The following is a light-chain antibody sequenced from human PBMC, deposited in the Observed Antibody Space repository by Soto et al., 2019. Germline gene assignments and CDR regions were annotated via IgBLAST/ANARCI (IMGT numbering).Light chain of an antibody. V-gene: IGKV3-20*01. CDR2: GAS. CDR3: QQYASSLT. Sequence: DIVLTQSPGSLSLSLGERATLSCRASQSVDSAFFAWYQQKPGQPPRLLMYGASRRATGIPDRFSGSRSGTDFTLTISRLEPEDFAVYYCQQYASSLTFGQGTKVEL. CDR1: QSVDSAF. J-gene: IGKJ1*01.